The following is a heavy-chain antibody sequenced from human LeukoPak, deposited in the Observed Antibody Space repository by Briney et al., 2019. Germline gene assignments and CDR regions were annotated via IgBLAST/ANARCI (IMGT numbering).Heavy chain of an antibody. CDR2: VNTDGSST. D-gene: IGHD1-26*01. J-gene: IGHJ4*02. V-gene: IGHV3-74*01. Sequence: GGSLRLSCATSGFSFSTYGMHWVRQAPGKGLVWVSRVNTDGSSTNYADSVKGRFTISRDNAKNTLYLQMNSLRAEDTAVYYCASGKTVYWGQGALVTVSS. CDR1: GFSFSTYG. CDR3: ASGKTVY.